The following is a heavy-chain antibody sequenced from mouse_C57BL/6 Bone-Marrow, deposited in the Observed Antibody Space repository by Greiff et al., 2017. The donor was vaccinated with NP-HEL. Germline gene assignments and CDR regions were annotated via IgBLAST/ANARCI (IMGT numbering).Heavy chain of an antibody. V-gene: IGHV1-81*01. D-gene: IGHD1-1*01. CDR1: GYTFTSYG. J-gene: IGHJ4*01. CDR3: ARSRAVVPYAMDY. Sequence: VQLQQSGAELARPGASVKLSCKASGYTFTSYGISWVKQRTGQGLEWIGEIYPRSGNTYYNEKFKGKATLTADKSSSTAYMELRSLTSEDSAVYFCARSRAVVPYAMDYWGQGTSVTVSS. CDR2: IYPRSGNT.